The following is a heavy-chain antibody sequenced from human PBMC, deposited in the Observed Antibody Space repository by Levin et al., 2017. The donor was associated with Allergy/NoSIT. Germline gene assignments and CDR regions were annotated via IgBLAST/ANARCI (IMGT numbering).Heavy chain of an antibody. CDR1: GFTFSRYW. CDR2: IKQDGSEK. CDR3: ARELGSCSGGSCYRGAFDI. V-gene: IGHV3-7*01. D-gene: IGHD2-15*01. Sequence: GGALRLSCAASGFTFSRYWMTWVRQAPGKGLEWVANIKQDGSEKYYVDSVKGRFTISRDNAKNSLYLQMNSLRAEDTAVYYCARELGSCSGGSCYRGAFDIWGQGTMVTVSS. J-gene: IGHJ3*02.